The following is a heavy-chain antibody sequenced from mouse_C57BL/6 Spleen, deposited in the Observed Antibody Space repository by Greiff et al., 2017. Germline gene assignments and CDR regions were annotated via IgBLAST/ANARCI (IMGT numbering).Heavy chain of an antibody. Sequence: EVKLVESGGGLVKPGGSLKLSCAASGFTFSSYAMSWVRQTPEKRLEWVATISDGGSYTYYPDNVKGRFTISRDNAKNNLYLQMSHLKSEDTAMYYCARYGNYGGNFDYWGQGTTLTVSS. J-gene: IGHJ2*01. CDR3: ARYGNYGGNFDY. V-gene: IGHV5-4*03. D-gene: IGHD2-1*01. CDR1: GFTFSSYA. CDR2: ISDGGSYT.